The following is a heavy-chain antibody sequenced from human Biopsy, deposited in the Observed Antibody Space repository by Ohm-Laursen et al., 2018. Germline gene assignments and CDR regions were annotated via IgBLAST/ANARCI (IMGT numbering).Heavy chain of an antibody. CDR2: ISGNSDII. CDR3: ALAAAQTVTHFDY. Sequence: GSLRLSCAASGFTFSSYAMTWFRQAPGKGLEWVSTISGNSDIIYDTDSVKGRFTISRDNSKNTLYLQMNSLRADDTGVYYCALAAAQTVTHFDYWGQGTLVTVSS. D-gene: IGHD4-17*01. V-gene: IGHV3-23*01. CDR1: GFTFSSYA. J-gene: IGHJ4*02.